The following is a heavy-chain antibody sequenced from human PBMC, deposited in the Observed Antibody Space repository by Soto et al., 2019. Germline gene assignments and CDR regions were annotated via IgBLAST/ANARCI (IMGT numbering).Heavy chain of an antibody. CDR1: GYTFTSYD. CDR2: MDPNSGNT. V-gene: IGHV1-8*01. Sequence: QVQLVQSGAEVKKPGASVKVSCKASGYTFTSYDINWVRQATGQGLEWKGWMDPNSGNTGYAQKFQGRVTMNRNTPKIRAYRELSSLRSAATAVYYCARAVKLVTGYDYYGMEFWGQGTTVTVSS. J-gene: IGHJ6*02. CDR3: ARAVKLVTGYDYYGMEF. D-gene: IGHD4-17*01.